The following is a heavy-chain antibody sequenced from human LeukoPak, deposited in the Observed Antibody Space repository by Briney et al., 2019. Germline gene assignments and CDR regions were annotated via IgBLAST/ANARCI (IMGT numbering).Heavy chain of an antibody. CDR1: GFPFDDYV. Sequence: ALWTSFAAPGFPFDDYVMQWVRQAPGKGVEWVSAFSWNIGSKGYADSVKGRFTISRDNAENSQYLQMNSLRAKDTALYYCAKDYDCSANAGAFEYWGQGTMVTVSS. J-gene: IGHJ4*01. CDR3: AKDYDCSANAGAFEY. CDR2: FSWNIGSK. D-gene: IGHD2-21*02. V-gene: IGHV3-9*01.